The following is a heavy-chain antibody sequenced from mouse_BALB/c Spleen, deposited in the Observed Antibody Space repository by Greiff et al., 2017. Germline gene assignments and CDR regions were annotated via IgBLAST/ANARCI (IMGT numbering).Heavy chain of an antibody. D-gene: IGHD2-3*01. CDR2: ISSGSSTI. V-gene: IGHV5-17*02. CDR1: GFTFSSFG. J-gene: IGHJ3*01. CDR3: AKSDGYSAWLAY. Sequence: EVQLVESGGGLVQPGGSRKLSCAASGFTFSSFGMHWVRQAPEKGLEWVAYISSGSSTIYYADTVKGRFTISRDNPKNTLFLQMTSLRSEDTAIYYCAKSDGYSAWLAYWGQGTLVTVSA.